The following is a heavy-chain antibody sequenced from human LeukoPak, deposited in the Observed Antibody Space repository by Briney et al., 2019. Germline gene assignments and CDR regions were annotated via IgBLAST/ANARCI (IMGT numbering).Heavy chain of an antibody. J-gene: IGHJ4*02. CDR3: ARGQTTVNFDS. Sequence: PSETLSLTCTVSGGSISSAPYYWNWLRQPAGKGLEWFGRIYTSATTIYTSGTTHYNPSLKSRVTISADTSKNQFSLNLSSVTAADTAVYYCARGQTTVNFDSWGQGTLVTVSS. V-gene: IGHV4-61*02. CDR2: IYTSATTIYTSGTT. D-gene: IGHD4-17*01. CDR1: GGSISSAPYY.